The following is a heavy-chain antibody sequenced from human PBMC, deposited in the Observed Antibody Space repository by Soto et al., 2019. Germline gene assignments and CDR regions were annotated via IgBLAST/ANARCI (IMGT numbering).Heavy chain of an antibody. Sequence: SDTLSLTFSVSGGSISSYYLSWISQPPGKGLVWIGYIYYSGSTNYNPSLKSRVTISVVTSKNQFSLKLSSVIAADTAVYYCAREGVYKTYYYYAMGVWGQGTTVT. J-gene: IGHJ6*02. CDR3: AREGVYKTYYYYAMGV. CDR2: IYYSGST. D-gene: IGHD1-20*01. CDR1: GGSISSYY. V-gene: IGHV4-59*01.